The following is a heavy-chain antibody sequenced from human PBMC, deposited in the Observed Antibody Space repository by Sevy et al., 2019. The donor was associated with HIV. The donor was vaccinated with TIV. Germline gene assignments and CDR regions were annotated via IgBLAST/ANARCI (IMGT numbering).Heavy chain of an antibody. CDR2: IRSDGSNK. V-gene: IGHV3-30*02. Sequence: GGSLRLSCAASGFTFSSYGMHWVRQAPGKGLEWVAFIRSDGSNKYYADSVKGRFTISRDNSKNTLYLQMNSLRAEDTVVYYCAKDLCSSTSCYVYYYYYGMDVWGQGTTVTVSS. D-gene: IGHD2-2*01. CDR1: GFTFSSYG. CDR3: AKDLCSSTSCYVYYYYYGMDV. J-gene: IGHJ6*02.